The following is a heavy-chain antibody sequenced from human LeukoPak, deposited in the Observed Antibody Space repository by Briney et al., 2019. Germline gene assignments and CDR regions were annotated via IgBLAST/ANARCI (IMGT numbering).Heavy chain of an antibody. D-gene: IGHD1-26*01. Sequence: GGSLRLSCAASGFTFSNAWMSWVRQAPGKGLEWVGRIKSKSDGGTTDYAAPVKGRFTISRDDSKKTLYLQMNSLKTEDTAVYYCTTGVGSYYAPSFDYWGQGTLVTVSS. CDR2: IKSKSDGGTT. CDR1: GFTFSNAW. J-gene: IGHJ4*02. V-gene: IGHV3-15*01. CDR3: TTGVGSYYAPSFDY.